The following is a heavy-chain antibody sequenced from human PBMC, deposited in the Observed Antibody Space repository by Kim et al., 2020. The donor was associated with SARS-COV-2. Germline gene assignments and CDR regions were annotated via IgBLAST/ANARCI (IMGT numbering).Heavy chain of an antibody. CDR2: ISSSSSYT. Sequence: GGSLRLSCAASGFTFSDYYMSWIRQAPGKGLEWVSYISSSSSYTNYADSVKGRFTISRDNAKNSLYLQMNSLRAEDTAVYYCARESTRINWGDYWYFDLWGRGTLVTVSS. J-gene: IGHJ2*01. V-gene: IGHV3-11*06. CDR3: ARESTRINWGDYWYFDL. CDR1: GFTFSDYY. D-gene: IGHD7-27*01.